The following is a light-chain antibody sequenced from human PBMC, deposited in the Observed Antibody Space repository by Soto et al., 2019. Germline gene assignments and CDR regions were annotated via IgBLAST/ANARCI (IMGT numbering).Light chain of an antibody. CDR1: QTINNN. Sequence: VMTQAPATLSVSPGERATPSCRASQTINNNVAWYQLKDGQVPRLVIYGASTRATDIPARFSGSGSGTDFTLTISSLQPEDFATYFCQHSYNTPRTFGQGTKVDIK. V-gene: IGKV3-15*01. J-gene: IGKJ1*01. CDR2: GAS. CDR3: QHSYNTPRT.